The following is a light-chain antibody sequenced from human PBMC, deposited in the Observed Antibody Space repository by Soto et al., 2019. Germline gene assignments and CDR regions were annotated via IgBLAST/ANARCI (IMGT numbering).Light chain of an antibody. V-gene: IGLV2-14*01. Sequence: QAASVSGSPGQSITISCSGTSSDIGNYDYVAWYQQFPGKTPKLMIYGVSSRPSGVSSRFSGSKSGNTASLTISGLQAEDEADYYCISYTGSSTSYVFGSGTKLTVL. CDR2: GVS. CDR1: SSDIGNYDY. CDR3: ISYTGSSTSYV. J-gene: IGLJ1*01.